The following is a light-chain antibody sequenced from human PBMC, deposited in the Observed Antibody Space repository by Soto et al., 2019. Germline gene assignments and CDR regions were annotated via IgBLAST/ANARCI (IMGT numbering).Light chain of an antibody. CDR1: QSVLYTPNAKNY. V-gene: IGKV4-1*01. Sequence: DIVMTRSPEYLAGSLGERATINCKSSQSVLYTPNAKNYLAWYQQKPGQRPKLLVYWASTRESGVPDRFSGSGSGTDFSLTINSLQAAHVAVYYCQQYYSTPRTFGPGTKV. J-gene: IGKJ1*01. CDR2: WAS. CDR3: QQYYSTPRT.